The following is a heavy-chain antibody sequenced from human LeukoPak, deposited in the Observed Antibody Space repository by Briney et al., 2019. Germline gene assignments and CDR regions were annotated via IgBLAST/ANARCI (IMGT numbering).Heavy chain of an antibody. D-gene: IGHD5-24*01. V-gene: IGHV3-30*18. Sequence: GGSLRLSCAASGFTFSSYGMHWFRQAPGKGLEWVAVISYDGSNKYYADSVKGRFTISRDNSKNTLYLQMNSLRAEDTAVYYCAKSRGLATITNWGQGTLVTVSS. CDR1: GFTFSSYG. J-gene: IGHJ4*02. CDR2: ISYDGSNK. CDR3: AKSRGLATITN.